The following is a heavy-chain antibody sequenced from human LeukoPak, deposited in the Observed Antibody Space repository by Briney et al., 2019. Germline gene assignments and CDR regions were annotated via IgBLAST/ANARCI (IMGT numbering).Heavy chain of an antibody. V-gene: IGHV1-69*01. J-gene: IGHJ6*03. CDR2: IIPIFGTA. CDR3: AREIRGYSGYDPDYYYYYMDV. Sequence: GSSVKVSCKASGSTFSSYAISWVRQAPGQGLEWMGGIIPIFGTANYAQKFQGRVTITADESTSTAYMELSSLRSEDTAVYYCAREIRGYSGYDPDYYYYYMDVWGKGTTVTVSS. CDR1: GSTFSSYA. D-gene: IGHD5-12*01.